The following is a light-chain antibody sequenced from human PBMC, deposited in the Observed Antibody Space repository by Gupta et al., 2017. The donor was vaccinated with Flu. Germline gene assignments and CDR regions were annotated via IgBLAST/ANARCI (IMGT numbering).Light chain of an antibody. Sequence: EIGLTQSPGTLSLSPGERATLSCRASQSVSSSYLAWYQQKPGQAPRLLIYGASSRATGIPDRFSGSGSGTDFTLTINRLEPEDFAVYYCQLYGNSPFTFGPGTKVDIK. CDR1: QSVSSSY. CDR3: QLYGNSPFT. V-gene: IGKV3-20*01. J-gene: IGKJ3*01. CDR2: GAS.